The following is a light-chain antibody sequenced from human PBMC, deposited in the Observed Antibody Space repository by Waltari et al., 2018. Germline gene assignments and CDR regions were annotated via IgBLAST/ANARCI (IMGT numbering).Light chain of an antibody. Sequence: EIVMTQSPATLSVSPGERATLSCRASETVYSNLAWYQQKPGQAPRLLLYGASTRATGVPARFSGSGSGTVFTLIINSLQSEDFAVYYCQQYNKWPPLTFGQGTKVEIK. CDR2: GAS. J-gene: IGKJ1*01. CDR1: ETVYSN. CDR3: QQYNKWPPLT. V-gene: IGKV3-15*01.